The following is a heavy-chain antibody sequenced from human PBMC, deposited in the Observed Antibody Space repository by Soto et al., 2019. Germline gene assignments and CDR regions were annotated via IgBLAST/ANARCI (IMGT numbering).Heavy chain of an antibody. CDR2: INPSGGST. V-gene: IGHV1-46*01. D-gene: IGHD2-15*01. CDR3: ARDAPHCSGGSCYPGGLDY. Sequence: ASVKVSCKASGYTFTSYYMHWVRQAPGQGLEWMGIINPSGGSTGYAQKFQGRVTMTRDTSTSTVYMELSSLRSEDTAVYYCARDAPHCSGGSCYPGGLDYWGQGTLVTVSS. CDR1: GYTFTSYY. J-gene: IGHJ4*02.